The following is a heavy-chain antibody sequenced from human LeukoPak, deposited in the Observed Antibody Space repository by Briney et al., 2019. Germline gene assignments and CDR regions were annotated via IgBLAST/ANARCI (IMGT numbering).Heavy chain of an antibody. Sequence: SVKVSCKASGGTFSSYAISWVRQAPGQGLEWMGGIIPIFGTANYAQKFQGRVTITADKSTSTAYMELSSLRSEDTAVYYCARGLYYYYYMDVWGKGTTVTVSS. CDR1: GGTFSSYA. V-gene: IGHV1-69*06. CDR2: IIPIFGTA. CDR3: ARGLYYYYYMDV. J-gene: IGHJ6*03.